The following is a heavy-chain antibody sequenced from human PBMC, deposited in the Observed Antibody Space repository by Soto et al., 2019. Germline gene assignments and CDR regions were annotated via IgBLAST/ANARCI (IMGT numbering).Heavy chain of an antibody. CDR1: GGSFSDYY. D-gene: IGHD3-9*01. V-gene: IGHV4-34*01. J-gene: IGHJ4*02. CDR3: ARKPIYHFFAGYYSVDY. CDR2: INHSGTT. Sequence: QVQLRQWGAGLLKPSETLSLTCAVFGGSFSDYYWTWIRQPPGKGLEWIGEINHSGTTSYNPSLKSRLTISVETSKNKFSLKLSSVTAADKAVYYCARKPIYHFFAGYYSVDYWGQGTLVTVSS.